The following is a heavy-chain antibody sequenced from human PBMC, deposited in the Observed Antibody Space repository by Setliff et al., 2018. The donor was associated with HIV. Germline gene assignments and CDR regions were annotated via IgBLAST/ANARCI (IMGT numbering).Heavy chain of an antibody. CDR2: IHGRGHST. J-gene: IGHJ4*02. CDR1: GFTFNNYA. Sequence: GGSLRLSCAASGFTFNNYAMSWVRQTPGKGLEWISTIHGRGHSTYHADSVRGRFTISRDNSKNILYLQMNSLRAEDTAMYFCARDLRGSNFGVSEYWGQGTPVTVSS. CDR3: ARDLRGSNFGVSEY. D-gene: IGHD1-26*01. V-gene: IGHV3-23*01.